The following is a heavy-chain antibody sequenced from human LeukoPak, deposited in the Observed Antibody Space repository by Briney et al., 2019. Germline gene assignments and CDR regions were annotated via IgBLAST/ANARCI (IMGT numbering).Heavy chain of an antibody. J-gene: IGHJ4*02. V-gene: IGHV4-34*01. Sequence: TSETLSLTCAVYGGSFSGYYWSWIRQPPGKGLEWIGEINHSGSTNYNPSLKSRVTISVDSSKNQFSLKLSSVTAADTAVYYCARGVSGSYFGYFDYWGQGTLVTASS. CDR1: GGSFSGYY. CDR3: ARGVSGSYFGYFDY. D-gene: IGHD1-26*01. CDR2: INHSGST.